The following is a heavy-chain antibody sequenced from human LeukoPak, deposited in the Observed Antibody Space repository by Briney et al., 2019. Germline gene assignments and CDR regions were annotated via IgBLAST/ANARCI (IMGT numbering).Heavy chain of an antibody. CDR3: ATVGYSNYYFDY. J-gene: IGHJ4*02. D-gene: IGHD4-11*01. V-gene: IGHV1-24*01. CDR1: GYTLTELS. CDR2: FDPEDGET. Sequence: ASVKVSCKVSGYTLTELSMHWVRQAPGKGLEWMGGFDPEDGETSYAQKFQGRVTMTEDTSTDTAYMEPSSLRSEDTAVYYCATVGYSNYYFDYWGQGTLVTVSS.